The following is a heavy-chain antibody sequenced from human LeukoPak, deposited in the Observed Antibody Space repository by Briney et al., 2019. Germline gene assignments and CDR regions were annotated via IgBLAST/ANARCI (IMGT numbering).Heavy chain of an antibody. CDR3: TREICGGDCYYYYYYYYMDV. D-gene: IGHD2-21*01. Sequence: TGGSLRLSCTASGFTFGDYAMSWVRQAPGKGLEWAGFIRSKAYGGTTEYAASVKGRFTISRDDSKSIAYLQMNSLKTEDTAVYYCTREICGGDCYYYYYYYYMDVWGTGTTVTVSS. V-gene: IGHV3-49*04. CDR1: GFTFGDYA. CDR2: IRSKAYGGTT. J-gene: IGHJ6*03.